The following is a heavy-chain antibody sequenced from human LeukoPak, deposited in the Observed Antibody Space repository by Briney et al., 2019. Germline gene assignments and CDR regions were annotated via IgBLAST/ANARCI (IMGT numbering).Heavy chain of an antibody. CDR2: IYYSGSA. CDR1: GASIRSSY. V-gene: IGHV4-59*01. Sequence: PSETLSLTCTVAGASIRSSYWCWSRQPPGEPLELVGYIYYSGSANYNPSLKDRVSMSVDTSKNQLPLRLSSVTAADTAVYYCARERGGQRTGQFDQWGQGILVTVSS. D-gene: IGHD1-1*01. J-gene: IGHJ4*02. CDR3: ARERGGQRTGQFDQ.